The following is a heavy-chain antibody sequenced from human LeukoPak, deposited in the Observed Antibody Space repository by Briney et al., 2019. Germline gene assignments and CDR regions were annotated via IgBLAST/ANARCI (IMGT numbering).Heavy chain of an antibody. CDR2: IRSKAYGGTT. Sequence: PGGSLRLSCTASGFTFGDYAMSWFRQAPGKGLEWVGFIRSKAYGGTTEYAASVKGRFTISRDDSKSIAYLQMNSLKTEDTAVYYCTRAATTRYSSGNYYYGMDVWGQGTTVTVSS. J-gene: IGHJ6*02. D-gene: IGHD6-19*01. CDR1: GFTFGDYA. V-gene: IGHV3-49*03. CDR3: TRAATTRYSSGNYYYGMDV.